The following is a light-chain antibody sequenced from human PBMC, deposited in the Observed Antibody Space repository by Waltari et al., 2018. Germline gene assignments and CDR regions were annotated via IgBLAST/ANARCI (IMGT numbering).Light chain of an antibody. Sequence: AIRMTQSPSSFSASTGDRVTITCRASQGISSYLAWYQQKPGEAPKLLIYAASTLQSGVPSRFSGSGSGKDFTLTISCLQSEDFATYYCQQYYSYPPWTFGQGTKVEIK. CDR3: QQYYSYPPWT. J-gene: IGKJ1*01. CDR2: AAS. V-gene: IGKV1-8*01. CDR1: QGISSY.